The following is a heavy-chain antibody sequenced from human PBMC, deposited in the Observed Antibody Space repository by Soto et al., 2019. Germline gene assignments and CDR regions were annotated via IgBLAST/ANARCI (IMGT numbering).Heavy chain of an antibody. D-gene: IGHD2-15*01. V-gene: IGHV4-39*02. Sequence: SETLSLTCAVSGGSISGSYYYWGWRRQSTGKGPEWIGSVLYTGFTSYNPSLESRVSVSVDTSKTQFSLKVSGVSAAATAVYYCARDGSQSAPDFVVVVAATWFDPWGQGTLVTVSS. J-gene: IGHJ5*02. CDR1: GGSISGSYYY. CDR2: VLYTGFT. CDR3: ARDGSQSAPDFVVVVAATWFDP.